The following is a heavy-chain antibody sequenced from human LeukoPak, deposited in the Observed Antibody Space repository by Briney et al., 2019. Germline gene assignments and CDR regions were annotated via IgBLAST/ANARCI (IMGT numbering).Heavy chain of an antibody. J-gene: IGHJ4*02. Sequence: PGGSLRLSCVVSGIPFSDFYMNWIRQAPGKGLEWISYVSSSSSYTDYAESVKGRFTISRDNAKSALYLEMSDLIVEDTAVYYCAAGTAADYWGQGTLVIVSS. CDR2: VSSSSSYT. V-gene: IGHV3-11*03. CDR1: GIPFSDFY. CDR3: AAGTAADY. D-gene: IGHD6-13*01.